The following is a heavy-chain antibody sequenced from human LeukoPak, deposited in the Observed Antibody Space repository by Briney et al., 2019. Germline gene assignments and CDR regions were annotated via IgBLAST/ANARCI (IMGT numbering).Heavy chain of an antibody. CDR2: IIPIFGTA. J-gene: IGHJ4*02. D-gene: IGHD4-23*01. Sequence: ASVKVSCKASGGTFSSYAISWERQAPGQGLEWMGGIIPIFGTANYAQKFQGRVTITADESTSTAYMEPSSLRSEDTAVYYCARGTTVVNYYFDYWGQGTLVTVSS. V-gene: IGHV1-69*13. CDR1: GGTFSSYA. CDR3: ARGTTVVNYYFDY.